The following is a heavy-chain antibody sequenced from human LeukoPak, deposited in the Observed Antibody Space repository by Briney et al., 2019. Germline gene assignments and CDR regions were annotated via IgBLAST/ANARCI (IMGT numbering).Heavy chain of an antibody. V-gene: IGHV3-30*02. CDR3: AGQHYARFDP. J-gene: IGHJ5*02. CDR1: GFTLSNAW. D-gene: IGHD3-16*01. CDR2: IHYGGSEK. Sequence: GGSLRLSCAASGFTLSNAWMNWVRQAPGKGLEWVAFIHYGGSEKKYADSVKGRFTISRDNSKNTLYLQMNSLRAEDTAVYYCAGQHYARFDPWGQGTLVTVSS.